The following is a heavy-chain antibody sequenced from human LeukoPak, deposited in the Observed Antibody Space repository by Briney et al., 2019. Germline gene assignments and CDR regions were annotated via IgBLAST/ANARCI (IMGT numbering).Heavy chain of an antibody. D-gene: IGHD2-2*01. V-gene: IGHV4-39*01. CDR3: ARLQIPATPDY. J-gene: IGHJ4*02. CDR2: IYYSGST. Sequence: SETLSLTCTVSGGSISSSSYYWGWLRQPPGKGLEWIGSIYYSGSTYYNPSLKSRVTISVDTSKNQFSLKLSSVTAADTAVYYCARLQIPATPDYWGQGTLVTVSS. CDR1: GGSISSSSYY.